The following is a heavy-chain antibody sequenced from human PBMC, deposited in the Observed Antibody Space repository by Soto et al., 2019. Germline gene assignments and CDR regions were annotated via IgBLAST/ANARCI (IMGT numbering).Heavy chain of an antibody. V-gene: IGHV1-18*01. J-gene: IGHJ4*01. CDR3: ARDVGDFWSGYYMDY. CDR2: ISAYNGNT. D-gene: IGHD3-3*01. Sequence: GASVKVSCKASGFTFTSYGISWVRQAPGQGLEWMGWISAYNGNTNYAQKLQGRVTMTTDTSTSTAYMELRSLRSDDTAVYYCARDVGDFWSGYYMDYWGHGTLVTVSS. CDR1: GFTFTSYG.